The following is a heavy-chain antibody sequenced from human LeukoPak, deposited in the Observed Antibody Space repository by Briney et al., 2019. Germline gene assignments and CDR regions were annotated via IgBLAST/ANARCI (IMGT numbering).Heavy chain of an antibody. D-gene: IGHD6-19*01. Sequence: ASVKVSCKVSGYTLTELSMHWVRQAPGKGLEWMGGSDPEDGETIYAQKFQGRVTMTEDTSTDTAYMELSSLRSEDTAVYYCATKSEYSSGWYYFDYWGQGTLVTVSS. CDR1: GYTLTELS. CDR2: SDPEDGET. V-gene: IGHV1-24*01. J-gene: IGHJ4*02. CDR3: ATKSEYSSGWYYFDY.